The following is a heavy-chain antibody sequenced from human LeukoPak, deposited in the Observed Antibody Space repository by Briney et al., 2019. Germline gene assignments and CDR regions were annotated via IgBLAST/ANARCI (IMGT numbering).Heavy chain of an antibody. Sequence: PSETLSLTCTASGGSISSSSYYWGWIRQPPGKGLEWIGSIYYSGSTYYNPSLKSRVTISVDTSKNQFSLKLSSVTAADTAVYYCARGVVVVAAANWFDPWGQGTLVTVSS. J-gene: IGHJ5*02. V-gene: IGHV4-39*01. CDR1: GGSISSSSYY. D-gene: IGHD2-15*01. CDR2: IYYSGST. CDR3: ARGVVVVAAANWFDP.